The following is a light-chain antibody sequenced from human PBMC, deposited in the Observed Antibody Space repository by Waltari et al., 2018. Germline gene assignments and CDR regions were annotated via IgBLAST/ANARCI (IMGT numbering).Light chain of an antibody. V-gene: IGLV1-44*01. CDR2: SNS. J-gene: IGLJ2*01. CDR3: ASWDDSLVGPG. Sequence: QSVLTQPPSASGTPGQTVTISCSGSSSNIAYNTVTWYQQFPGAAPKLLIYSNSQRPSGVPDRFSASKSGTSASLVISRLQSEDEGDYYCASWDDSLVGPGFGGGTRLTVL. CDR1: SSNIAYNT.